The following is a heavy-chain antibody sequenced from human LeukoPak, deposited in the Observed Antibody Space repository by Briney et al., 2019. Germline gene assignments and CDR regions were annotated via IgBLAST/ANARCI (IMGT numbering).Heavy chain of an antibody. D-gene: IGHD6-19*01. Sequence: PGGSLRLSCAASGFTFSAYSMSWVRQAPGKGLEWVSYISSGSNTIYYADSVKGRFTISRDNAKNSLYLQLNSLRDEDTAVYYCARERHSSGPNDYWGQGTLVTVSS. CDR2: ISSGSNTI. V-gene: IGHV3-48*02. CDR1: GFTFSAYS. J-gene: IGHJ4*02. CDR3: ARERHSSGPNDY.